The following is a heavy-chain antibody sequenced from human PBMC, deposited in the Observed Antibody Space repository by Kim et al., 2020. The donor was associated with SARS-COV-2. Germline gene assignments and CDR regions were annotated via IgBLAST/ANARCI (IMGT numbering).Heavy chain of an antibody. CDR1: GFTFSDYH. Sequence: GGSLRLSCAASGFTFSDYHMSWIRQAPGKGLEWVSYISSSSSYTNYADSVKGRFTISRDNVKNSLYLQMNSLRAEDTAVYYGARETRQSIASAGTIDYWGQGTLVTVSS. V-gene: IGHV3-11*06. CDR2: ISSSSSYT. CDR3: ARETRQSIASAGTIDY. D-gene: IGHD6-13*01. J-gene: IGHJ4*02.